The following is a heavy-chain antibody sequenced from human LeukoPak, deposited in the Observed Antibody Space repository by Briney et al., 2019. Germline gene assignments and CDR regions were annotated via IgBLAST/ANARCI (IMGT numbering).Heavy chain of an antibody. CDR3: ARQSLTYYFDY. J-gene: IGHJ4*02. CDR2: INHSGST. V-gene: IGHV4-34*01. Sequence: KPSETLSLTCAVYGGSFSGYYWSWIRQPPGKGLEWIGEINHSGSTNYNPSLKSRVTISVDTSKNQFSLKLSSVTAAGTAVYYCARQSLTYYFDYWGQGTLVTVSS. CDR1: GGSFSGYY.